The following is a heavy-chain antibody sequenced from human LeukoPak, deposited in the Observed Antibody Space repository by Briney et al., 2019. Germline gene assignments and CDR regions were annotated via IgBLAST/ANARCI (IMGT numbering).Heavy chain of an antibody. V-gene: IGHV4-39*01. CDR1: GGSISSSGYY. CDR3: ARLDIHPDEVDY. Sequence: SETLSLTCTVSGGSISSSGYYWGWIRQPPGKGLEWIGSIYYSDSGRTYYNPSLKSRVTISEDTSKNQFSLKLSSVTAADTAVYYCARLDIHPDEVDYWGQGTLVTVSS. J-gene: IGHJ4*02. D-gene: IGHD2-2*03. CDR2: IYYSDSGRT.